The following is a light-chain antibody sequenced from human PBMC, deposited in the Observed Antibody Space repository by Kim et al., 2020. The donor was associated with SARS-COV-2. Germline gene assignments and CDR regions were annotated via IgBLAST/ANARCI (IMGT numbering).Light chain of an antibody. CDR3: QHYDKSPSFT. CDR2: DAS. CDR1: QDITRN. Sequence: SLGYRITITGQAHQDITRNLNWYAQRPGKAPKLLIYDASNLNTGGPSRFSGSGSGTEFVFSISRLQPEDVATYYCQHYDKSPSFTFGPGTKVDIK. V-gene: IGKV1-33*01. J-gene: IGKJ3*01.